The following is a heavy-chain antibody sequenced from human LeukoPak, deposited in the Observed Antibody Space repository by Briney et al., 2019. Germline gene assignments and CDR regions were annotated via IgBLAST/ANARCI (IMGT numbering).Heavy chain of an antibody. CDR3: ARVTHTYYYDSSGYQLDY. D-gene: IGHD3-22*01. CDR2: IYYSGST. J-gene: IGHJ4*02. V-gene: IGHV4-59*01. CDR1: GGSISSYY. Sequence: SETLSLTCTVSGGSISSYYWSWIRQPPGKGLEWIGYIYYSGSTNYNPSLKSRVTISVDTSKNQFSLKLSSVTAADTAVYYCARVTHTYYYDSSGYQLDYWGQGTLVTVSS.